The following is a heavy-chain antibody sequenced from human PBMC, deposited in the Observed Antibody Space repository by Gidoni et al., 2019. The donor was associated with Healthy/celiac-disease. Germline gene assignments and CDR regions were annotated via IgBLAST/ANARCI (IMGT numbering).Heavy chain of an antibody. Sequence: QVQLQQWGAGLLKPSETLSLTCAVYGGSFSGYYWSWIRQPPGKGLEWIGEINHSGSTNYNPSLKSRVTISVDTSKNQFSLKLSSVTAADTAVYYCARSSQVNNWLRFRMNWFDPWGQGTLVTVSS. V-gene: IGHV4-34*01. CDR2: INHSGST. D-gene: IGHD5-12*01. CDR1: GGSFSGYY. J-gene: IGHJ5*02. CDR3: ARSSQVNNWLRFRMNWFDP.